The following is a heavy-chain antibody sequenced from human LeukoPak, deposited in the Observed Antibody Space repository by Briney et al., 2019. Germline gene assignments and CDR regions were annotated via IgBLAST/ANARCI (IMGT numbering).Heavy chain of an antibody. J-gene: IGHJ3*01. CDR1: GGSISSGDYY. V-gene: IGHV4-30-4*01. D-gene: IGHD3-22*01. CDR2: IYYTGST. Sequence: SQTLSLTCTVSGGSISSGDYYWTWIRQPPGKGLEWIAYIYYTGSTYYNPSLKSRVTISVDTSKNQFSLKMTSLTAADTAVYYCARDNYDSSGYYEHALDLWGQGTMVTVTS. CDR3: ARDNYDSSGYYEHALDL.